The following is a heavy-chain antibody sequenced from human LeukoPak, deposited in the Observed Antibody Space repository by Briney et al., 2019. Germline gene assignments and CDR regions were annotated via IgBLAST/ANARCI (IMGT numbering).Heavy chain of an antibody. CDR2: ISSSGTTT. Sequence: GGSLRLSCAASGFTFSDYYMSWIRQAPGKGLEWLSYISSSGTTTYYADSVKGRFTISRDNAKNSLYLQMDSLRAEDTAVYYCARVSSSRLVVPPAKRYYYYYCMDVWGKGTTVTVSS. CDR3: ARVSSSRLVVPPAKRYYYYYCMDV. CDR1: GFTFSDYY. V-gene: IGHV3-11*04. J-gene: IGHJ6*03. D-gene: IGHD2-2*01.